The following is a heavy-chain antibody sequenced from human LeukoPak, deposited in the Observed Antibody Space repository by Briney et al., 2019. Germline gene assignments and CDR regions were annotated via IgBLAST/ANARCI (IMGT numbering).Heavy chain of an antibody. V-gene: IGHV1-69*13. CDR2: IIPIFGTA. D-gene: IGHD1-26*01. CDR3: ARDLGWKGARGPMDV. Sequence: SVKVSCKASGGTFSSYAISWVRQAPGQGLEWMGGIIPIFGTANYAQKFQGRVTITADESTSTAYMELSSLRSEDTAVYYCARDLGWKGARGPMDVWGKGTTVTVSS. J-gene: IGHJ6*03. CDR1: GGTFSSYA.